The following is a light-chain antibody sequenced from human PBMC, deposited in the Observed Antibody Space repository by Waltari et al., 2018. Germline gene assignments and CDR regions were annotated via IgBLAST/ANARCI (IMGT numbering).Light chain of an antibody. CDR1: SSDVGGYNY. J-gene: IGLJ1*01. CDR3: CSYAGSYTGV. CDR2: DVS. V-gene: IGLV2-11*01. Sequence: QSALTQPRSVSGSPGQSVTISCTGTSSDVGGYNYVSWYQQHPGKAPKLMIYDVSKRPSGVPYRFSGSKSGTTASLTISGLQAEDEADYYCCSYAGSYTGVFGTGTKVTVL.